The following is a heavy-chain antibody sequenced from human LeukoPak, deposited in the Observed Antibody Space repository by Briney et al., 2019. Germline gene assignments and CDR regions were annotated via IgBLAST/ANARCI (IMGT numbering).Heavy chain of an antibody. CDR3: ARGKYYYDSSAPRPYGFDI. Sequence: PSETLSLTCAVYGGSFSGYYWSWIRQPPGKGLEWIGEINHSGSTNYNPSPKSRVTISVDTSKNQFSLKLSSVTAADTAVYYCARGKYYYDSSAPRPYGFDIWGQGTMVTVSS. D-gene: IGHD3-22*01. CDR1: GGSFSGYY. CDR2: INHSGST. V-gene: IGHV4-34*01. J-gene: IGHJ3*02.